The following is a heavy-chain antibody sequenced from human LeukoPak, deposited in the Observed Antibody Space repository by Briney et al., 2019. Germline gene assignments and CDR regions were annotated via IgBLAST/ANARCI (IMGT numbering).Heavy chain of an antibody. CDR2: IKRDGSKK. Sequence: GGSLRLSCATSGFIFSRDWMTWVRQAPGKGPEWVANIKRDGSKKNLVDSVKGRFTISRDNAKNSLYLEMSILRAEDTAVYYCARDSNPGDSSGYYDAFDIWGQGTKVTVSS. CDR3: ARDSNPGDSSGYYDAFDI. V-gene: IGHV3-7*03. J-gene: IGHJ3*02. D-gene: IGHD3-22*01. CDR1: GFIFSRDW.